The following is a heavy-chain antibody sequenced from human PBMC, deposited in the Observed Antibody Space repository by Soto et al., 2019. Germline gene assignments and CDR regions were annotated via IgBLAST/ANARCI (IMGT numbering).Heavy chain of an antibody. CDR1: GFTFRSSW. CDR3: VRDIR. V-gene: IGHV3-74*01. Sequence: EVQLVESGGGLVQPGGSLRLSCAASGFTFRSSWMYWVRQTPGKGPVWVSCINGDGSVIYYADSVKGRFTISRDSARDTRYLQMNSLITEDSAVYYCVRDIRWGQGTLVSVSS. CDR2: INGDGSVI. J-gene: IGHJ4*02.